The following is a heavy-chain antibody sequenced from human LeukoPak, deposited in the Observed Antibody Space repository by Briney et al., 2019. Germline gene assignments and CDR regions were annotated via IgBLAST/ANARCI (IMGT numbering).Heavy chain of an antibody. J-gene: IGHJ4*02. CDR1: GGTFSSYA. D-gene: IGHD5-24*01. V-gene: IGHV1-69*13. CDR3: ARERGDGYNHLPARV. Sequence: ASVKVSCKASGGTFSSYAISWVRQAPGQGLEWMGGIIPIFGTANYAQKFQGRVTITADESTSTAYMELSSLRAEDTAVYYCARERGDGYNHLPARVWGQGTLVTVSS. CDR2: IIPIFGTA.